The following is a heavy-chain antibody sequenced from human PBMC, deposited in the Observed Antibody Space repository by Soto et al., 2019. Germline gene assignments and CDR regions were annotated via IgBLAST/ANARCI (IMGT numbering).Heavy chain of an antibody. J-gene: IGHJ6*02. CDR1: GYSFTSHW. D-gene: IGHD6-19*01. CDR3: ARLAVAGTGGLVYYYYYGMDV. CDR2: IYPGDSDT. V-gene: IGHV5-51*01. Sequence: GESLKISCKGSGYSFTSHWIGWVRQMPGKGLEWMGIIYPGDSDTRYSPSFQGQVTISADKSISTAYLQWSSLKASDTAMYYCARLAVAGTGGLVYYYYYGMDVWGQGTTVTVSS.